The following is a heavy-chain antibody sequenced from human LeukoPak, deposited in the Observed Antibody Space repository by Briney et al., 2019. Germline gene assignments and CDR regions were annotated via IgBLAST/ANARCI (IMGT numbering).Heavy chain of an antibody. V-gene: IGHV1-18*01. Sequence: ASVKVSCKASGYTFTSYGISWVRQAPGQGLEWMGWISAYNGNTIYPQNLQGRVTMTTDTSTSTAYMELRSLRSDDTAVYYCARDHPEWELPPSPPYYYYYMDVWGKGSTVTVSS. CDR3: ARDHPEWELPPSPPYYYYYMDV. CDR2: ISAYNGNT. CDR1: GYTFTSYG. D-gene: IGHD1-26*01. J-gene: IGHJ6*03.